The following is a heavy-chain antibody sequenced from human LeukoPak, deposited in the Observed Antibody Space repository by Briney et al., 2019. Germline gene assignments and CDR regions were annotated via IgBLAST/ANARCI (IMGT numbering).Heavy chain of an antibody. D-gene: IGHD2-2*01. CDR1: GFIFSSYW. J-gene: IGHJ5*01. V-gene: IGHV3-7*01. CDR2: IKQAGSEK. CDR3: AKDRHAPGRYCSSTSCFPFDS. Sequence: PGGSLRLSCAASGFIFSSYWMSWVRQAPGKGLEWVANIKQAGSEKYYVDSVKGRFTISRDNAKNSLYLQMNSLRAEDTAVYYRAKDRHAPGRYCSSTSCFPFDSWGQGTLVTVSS.